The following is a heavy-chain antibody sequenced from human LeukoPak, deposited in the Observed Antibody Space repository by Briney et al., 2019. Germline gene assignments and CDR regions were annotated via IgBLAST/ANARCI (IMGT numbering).Heavy chain of an antibody. CDR1: SDSISGYY. CDR2: IYYSGNT. V-gene: IGHV4-59*12. J-gene: IGHJ4*02. Sequence: SETLSLTCSVSSDSISGYYWSWLRQPPGKGLEWIGYIYYSGNTYYNPSLKSRVTISLDTSKNQFSLKLSSVTAADTAVYYCARGVRYFDWLLAGGQYYFDYWGQGTLVTVSS. CDR3: ARGVRYFDWLLAGGQYYFDY. D-gene: IGHD3-9*01.